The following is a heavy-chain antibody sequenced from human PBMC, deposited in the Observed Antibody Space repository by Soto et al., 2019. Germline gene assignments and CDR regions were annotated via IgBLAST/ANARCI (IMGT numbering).Heavy chain of an antibody. D-gene: IGHD4-17*01. Sequence: ASLKVSCKASGGTFSSYAISWVRQAPGQGLEWMGGIIPIFGTANYAQKFQGRVTITADESTSTAYMELSSLRSEDTAVYYCARRGHRDYVDVLDYYFDYWGQGTLVTVSS. V-gene: IGHV1-69*13. J-gene: IGHJ4*02. CDR2: IIPIFGTA. CDR1: GGTFSSYA. CDR3: ARRGHRDYVDVLDYYFDY.